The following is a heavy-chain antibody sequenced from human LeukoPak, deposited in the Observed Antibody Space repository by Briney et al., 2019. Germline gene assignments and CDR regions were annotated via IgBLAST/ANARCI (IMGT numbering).Heavy chain of an antibody. J-gene: IGHJ4*02. CDR3: ARDGEYDFWSGYYSEGDRQFGY. Sequence: SETLSLTCTVSGYSISSGYYWGWIRQPPGKGLEWIGSIYHSGSTYYNPSLKSRVTISVDTSKNQFSLKLSSVTAADTAVYYCARDGEYDFWSGYYSEGDRQFGYWGQGTLVTVSS. CDR2: IYHSGST. CDR1: GYSISSGYY. D-gene: IGHD3-3*01. V-gene: IGHV4-38-2*02.